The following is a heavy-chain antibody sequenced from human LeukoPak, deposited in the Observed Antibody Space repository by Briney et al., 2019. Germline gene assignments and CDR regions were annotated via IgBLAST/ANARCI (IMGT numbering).Heavy chain of an antibody. V-gene: IGHV1-69*13. CDR3: ARGVDCSSTSCYSYSPFDY. Sequence: ASVKVSCKASGGTFSSYAISWVRRAPGQGLEWMGGIIPIFGTANYAQKFQGRVTITADESTSTAYMELSSLRSEDTAVYYCARGVDCSSTSCYSYSPFDYWGQGTLVTVSS. CDR1: GGTFSSYA. CDR2: IIPIFGTA. D-gene: IGHD2-2*01. J-gene: IGHJ4*02.